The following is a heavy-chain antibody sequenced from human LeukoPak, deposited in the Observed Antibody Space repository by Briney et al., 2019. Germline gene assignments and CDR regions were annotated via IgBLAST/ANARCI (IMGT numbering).Heavy chain of an antibody. D-gene: IGHD5-18*01. V-gene: IGHV3-38-3*01. CDR3: ARDLSGIAGYTYGRGIDY. CDR1: GFTVSSNE. CDR2: ISGGST. J-gene: IGHJ4*02. Sequence: PGGSLRLSCAASGFTVSSNEMSWVRQAPGKGLEWVSSISGGSTYYADSRKGRFTISRDNSKNTLHLQMNSLRAEDTAVYYCARDLSGIAGYTYGRGIDYWGQGTLVTVSS.